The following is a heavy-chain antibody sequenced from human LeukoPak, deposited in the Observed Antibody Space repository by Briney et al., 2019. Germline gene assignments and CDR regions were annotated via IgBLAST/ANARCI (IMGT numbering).Heavy chain of an antibody. CDR1: GFTFSSYG. J-gene: IGHJ4*02. CDR2: IRYDGSNK. D-gene: IGHD3-22*01. CDR3: AKPAVWGDSSGYYYAY. Sequence: PGGSLRLSCAASGFTFSSYGMHWVRQAPGKGLEWVAFIRYDGSNKYYADSVKGRFTISRDNSKNTLHLQMNSLRAEDTAVYYCAKPAVWGDSSGYYYAYWGQGTLVTVSS. V-gene: IGHV3-30*02.